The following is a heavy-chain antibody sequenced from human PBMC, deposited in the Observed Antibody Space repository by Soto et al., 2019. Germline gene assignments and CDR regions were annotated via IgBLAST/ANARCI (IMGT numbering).Heavy chain of an antibody. V-gene: IGHV1-18*01. CDR1: GYTFTSYG. Sequence: QVQLVQSGAEVKKPGASVKVSCKASGYTFTSYGISWVRQAPGQGLEWMGWISAYNGNTNYAQKLQGRVTMTTDTSTSTAYMELRSLRSDDTAVYYCAGDVPREMQRSRIHYCYGMDVWGQGTTVTVSS. D-gene: IGHD6-25*01. CDR2: ISAYNGNT. J-gene: IGHJ6*02. CDR3: AGDVPREMQRSRIHYCYGMDV.